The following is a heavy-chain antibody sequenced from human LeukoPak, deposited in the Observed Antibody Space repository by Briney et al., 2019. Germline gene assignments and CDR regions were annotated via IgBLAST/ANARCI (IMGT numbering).Heavy chain of an antibody. J-gene: IGHJ3*02. Sequence: SETLSLTCTASGYSISSGYYWGWIRQPPGKGLEWFGSIYHSGSTYYNPSLKSRVTISVDTSKNQFSLKLSSVTAADTAVYYCARGPRRDSSWAFDIWGQGTMVTVSS. D-gene: IGHD3-22*01. CDR2: IYHSGST. CDR1: GYSISSGYY. CDR3: ARGPRRDSSWAFDI. V-gene: IGHV4-38-2*02.